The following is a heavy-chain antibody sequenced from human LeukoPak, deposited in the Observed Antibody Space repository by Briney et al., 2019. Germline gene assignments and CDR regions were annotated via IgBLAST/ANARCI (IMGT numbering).Heavy chain of an antibody. Sequence: GGSLRLSCEASGFTFSSYAMSWVCQAPGKGLEWVSGIIDSGDITYYANSAKGRFTISRDNSKNTLYLQMNSLRAEDTAVYYCAKLGGQEVYNYYVGVWGKGTTVAVSS. CDR1: GFTFSSYA. CDR3: AKLGGQEVYNYYVGV. D-gene: IGHD3-16*01. J-gene: IGHJ6*03. CDR2: IIDSGDIT. V-gene: IGHV3-23*01.